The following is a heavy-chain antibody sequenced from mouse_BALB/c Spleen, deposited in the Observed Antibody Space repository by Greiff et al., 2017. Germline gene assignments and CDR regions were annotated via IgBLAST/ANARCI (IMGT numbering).Heavy chain of an antibody. D-gene: IGHD1-1*01. CDR2: ISSGGGNT. CDR3: ARNYYGSSYVGFAY. V-gene: IGHV5-9*03. J-gene: IGHJ3*01. CDR1: GFTFSSYT. Sequence: DVKLVESGGGLVKPGGSLKLSCAASGFTFSSYTMSWVRQTPEKRLEWVATISSGGGNTYYPDSVKGRFTISRDNAKNNLYLQMSSLRSEDTALYDCARNYYGSSYVGFAYWGQGALVTVSA.